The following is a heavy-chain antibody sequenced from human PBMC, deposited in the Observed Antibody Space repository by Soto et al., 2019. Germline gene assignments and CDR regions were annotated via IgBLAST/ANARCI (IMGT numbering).Heavy chain of an antibody. J-gene: IGHJ6*02. CDR1: GFTFSSYG. D-gene: IGHD4-17*01. Sequence: GGSLRLSCAASGFTFSSYGMHWVRQAPGKGLEWVAVISYDGSNKYYADSVKGRFTISRDNPKNTLYLQMNSLRAEDTAVYYCAKWDGDYGYYYGMDVWGQGTTVTVSS. V-gene: IGHV3-30*18. CDR2: ISYDGSNK. CDR3: AKWDGDYGYYYGMDV.